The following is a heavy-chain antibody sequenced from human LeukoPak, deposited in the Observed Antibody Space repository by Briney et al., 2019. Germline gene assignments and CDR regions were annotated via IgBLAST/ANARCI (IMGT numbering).Heavy chain of an antibody. D-gene: IGHD3-16*02. CDR3: ASSDGAYDYVWGSYRPWLN. CDR2: IIPIFGIA. Sequence: SVKVSCKASGGTFSSYAISWVRQAPEQGLEWMGRIIPIFGIANYAQKFQGRVTITAEKSTSTAYMELSSLRSEDTAVYYCASSDGAYDYVWGSYRPWLNWGQGTLVTVSS. V-gene: IGHV1-69*04. CDR1: GGTFSSYA. J-gene: IGHJ4*02.